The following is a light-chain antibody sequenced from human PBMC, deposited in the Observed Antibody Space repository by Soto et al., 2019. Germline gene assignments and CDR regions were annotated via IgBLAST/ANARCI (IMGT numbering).Light chain of an antibody. Sequence: EIVLTQSPGTLSLSPGESATLSCRASQSVDNNYVAWYQQKPGQAPTLLIHGASYRAAGIPDRFSGSGSGTDFTLTISRLEPEDFAVFHCQQYYSFPPTFGQGTKLEIK. J-gene: IGKJ2*01. V-gene: IGKV3-20*01. CDR3: QQYYSFPPT. CDR2: GAS. CDR1: QSVDNNY.